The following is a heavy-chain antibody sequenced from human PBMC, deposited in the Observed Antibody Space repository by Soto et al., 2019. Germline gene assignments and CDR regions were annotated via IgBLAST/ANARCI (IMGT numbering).Heavy chain of an antibody. J-gene: IGHJ3*02. V-gene: IGHV3-30-3*02. CDR3: AKTQRGIRAFDI. Sequence: GGSLRLSCAASGFTFSSYAMHWVRQAPGKGLEWVAVISYDGSNKYYADSVKGRFTISRDNSKNTLYLQMNSLRAEDTAVYYCAKTQRGIRAFDIWGQGTMVTVSS. CDR1: GFTFSSYA. CDR2: ISYDGSNK. D-gene: IGHD3-16*01.